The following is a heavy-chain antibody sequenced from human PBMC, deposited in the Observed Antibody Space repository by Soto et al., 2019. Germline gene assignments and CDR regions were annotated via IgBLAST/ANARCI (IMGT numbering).Heavy chain of an antibody. CDR2: IYHSGST. J-gene: IGHJ4*02. CDR1: GGSISSGGYS. D-gene: IGHD2-15*01. Sequence: SETLSLTCAVSGGSISSGGYSWSWIRQPPGKGLEWIGYIYHSGSTYYNPSLKSRVTISVDRSKNQLSLKLSSVTAADTAVYYCARGGSPYCSGGSCYLFDYWGQGTLVTVSS. CDR3: ARGGSPYCSGGSCYLFDY. V-gene: IGHV4-30-2*01.